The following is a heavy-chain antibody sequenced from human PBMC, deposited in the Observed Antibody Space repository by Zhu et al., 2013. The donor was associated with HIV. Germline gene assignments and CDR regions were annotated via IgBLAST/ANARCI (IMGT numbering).Heavy chain of an antibody. V-gene: IGHV1-2*02. CDR3: ARSEDHYDSSGPLGY. Sequence: VQLVQSGAEVRKPGASVKVSCKASGYTFTGYYVHWVRQAPGQGLEWMGLINPNSGGTQYAQKFQGRVTMTRDTSISTAYMELSSLRSDDTAVYYCARSEDHYDSSGPLGYWGQGILVTVSS. CDR1: GYTFTGYY. CDR2: INPNSGGT. J-gene: IGHJ4*02. D-gene: IGHD3-22*01.